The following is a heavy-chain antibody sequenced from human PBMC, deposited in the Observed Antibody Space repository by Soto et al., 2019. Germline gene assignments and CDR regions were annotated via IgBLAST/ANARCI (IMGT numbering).Heavy chain of an antibody. J-gene: IGHJ3*01. CDR2: IKQDGSAK. Sequence: EVQLVESGGGLVQPGGSLTFSCGASGFTFSSFWMTWFRQAPGKGLEWVANIKQDGSAKNYVDSVEGRFTVSRDNAKNSLYLQMNSLRVEDTAVYYCVRSQSAAYHAWGQGTMVIVSS. CDR3: VRSQSAAYHA. CDR1: GFTFSSFW. V-gene: IGHV3-7*01. D-gene: IGHD3-3*01.